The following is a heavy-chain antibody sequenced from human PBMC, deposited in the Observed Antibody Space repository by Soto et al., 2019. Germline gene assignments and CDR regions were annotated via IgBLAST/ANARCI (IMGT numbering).Heavy chain of an antibody. CDR1: GGTFSSYA. V-gene: IGHV1-69*13. D-gene: IGHD6-6*01. CDR3: ARVGRSIAARPFAFHI. Sequence: SVKVSCKASGGTFSSYAISWVRQAPGQGLEWMGGIIPIFGTANYAQKFQGRVTITADESTSTAYMQLSSLTSEDPAVYYCARVGRSIAARPFAFHIWGQGTMVTVSS. J-gene: IGHJ3*02. CDR2: IIPIFGTA.